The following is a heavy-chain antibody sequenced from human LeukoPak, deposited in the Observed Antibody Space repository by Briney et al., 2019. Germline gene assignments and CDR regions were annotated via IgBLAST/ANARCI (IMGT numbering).Heavy chain of an antibody. D-gene: IGHD2-2*01. CDR2: IKEEGSEK. J-gene: IGHJ4*02. CDR1: GFTFSTYC. V-gene: IGHV3-7*01. CDR3: ARDPGVPATGSGLIYYFDY. Sequence: PGGSLRLSCAASGFTFSTYCMSWVRQAPGKGLEWVANIKEEGSEKYYVDSVKGRFTISRDNANNSLYLRMNSLKAEDTAVYYCARDPGVPATGSGLIYYFDYWGQGTLVTVSS.